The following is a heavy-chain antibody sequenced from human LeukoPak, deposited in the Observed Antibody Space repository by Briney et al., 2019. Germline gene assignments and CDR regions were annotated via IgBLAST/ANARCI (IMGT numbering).Heavy chain of an antibody. J-gene: IGHJ4*02. V-gene: IGHV3-21*01. CDR1: GFTFSSYS. CDR2: VSSSSSYI. CDR3: ARDPRHLNYDVLTGAALDY. Sequence: GGSLRLSCAASGFTFSSYSMNWVRQTPGKGPEWVAAVSSSSSYIDYADSVKGRFTISRDNAKNSLYLQMNSLRVEDTAVYYWARDPRHLNYDVLTGAALDYWGQGTLVTVSS. D-gene: IGHD3-9*01.